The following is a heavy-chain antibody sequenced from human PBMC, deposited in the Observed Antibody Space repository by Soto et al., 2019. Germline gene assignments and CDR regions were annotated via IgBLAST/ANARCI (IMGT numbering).Heavy chain of an antibody. CDR3: RTADFRGLYAFDI. Sequence: SETLSLTCTVSGGSISSSSYYWGWIRQPPGKGLEWIGSIYYSGSTYYNPSLKSRVTISVDTSKNQFSLKLSSVTAADTAVYYCRTADFRGLYAFDIWGQGTMVTVSS. V-gene: IGHV4-39*01. D-gene: IGHD3-10*01. CDR1: GGSISSSSYY. J-gene: IGHJ3*02. CDR2: IYYSGST.